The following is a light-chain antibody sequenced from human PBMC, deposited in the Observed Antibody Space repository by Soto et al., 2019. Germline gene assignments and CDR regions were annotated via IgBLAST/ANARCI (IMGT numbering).Light chain of an antibody. CDR1: QSVSSSY. J-gene: IGKJ1*01. CDR2: GAS. V-gene: IGKV3-20*01. Sequence: EIVLTQSPGTLSLSPXERATLSCRASQSVSSSYLAWYQQKPGQAPRLLIYGASSRATGIPDRFSGSGSGTDFTLTISRLEPEDFAVYFCQHYGYSQWTFGQGTKVDI. CDR3: QHYGYSQWT.